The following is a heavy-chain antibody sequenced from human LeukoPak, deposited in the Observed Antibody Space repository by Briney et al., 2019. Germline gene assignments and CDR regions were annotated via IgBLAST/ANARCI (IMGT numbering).Heavy chain of an antibody. J-gene: IGHJ5*02. CDR2: IYYSGST. Sequence: SETLSLTCTVSGGSISSSSYYWGWIRQPPGKGLEWIGSIYYSGSTYYNPSLKSRVTISVDTSKNQFSLKLSSVTAADTAVYYCARRVVVPAAIPTWGQGTLVTVS. CDR1: GGSISSSSYY. D-gene: IGHD2-2*01. V-gene: IGHV4-39*01. CDR3: ARRVVVPAAIPT.